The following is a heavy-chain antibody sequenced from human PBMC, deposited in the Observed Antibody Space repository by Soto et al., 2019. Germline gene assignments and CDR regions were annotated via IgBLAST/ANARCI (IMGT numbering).Heavy chain of an antibody. CDR2: ISGSGGST. J-gene: IGHJ5*01. V-gene: IGHV3-23*04. CDR3: AKGRLDFWSGLAFDF. Sequence: VQLVESGGGVVQPGRSLRLSCAASGFTFSSYGMHWVRQAPGKGLEWVSAISGSGGSTYYADSVKGRFTISRDNSKNTLYLQMNSLRAEDTAVYYCAKGRLDFWSGLAFDFWGQGTLVTVSS. CDR1: GFTFSSYG. D-gene: IGHD3-3*01.